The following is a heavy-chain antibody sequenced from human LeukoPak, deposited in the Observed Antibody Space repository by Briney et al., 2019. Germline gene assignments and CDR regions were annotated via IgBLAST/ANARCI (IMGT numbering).Heavy chain of an antibody. Sequence: SETLSLTCTVSGGSFSGHYWSWMRQPPGKAPEWIGYVYYTGSSSYSPSLKGRVTISVDTSMNQFSLKLFSVTAADTAVYCCARHARNSWHSDYWGQGAVVTVSS. CDR1: GGSFSGHY. V-gene: IGHV4-59*08. CDR2: VYYTGSS. CDR3: ARHARNSWHSDY. J-gene: IGHJ4*02. D-gene: IGHD6-13*01.